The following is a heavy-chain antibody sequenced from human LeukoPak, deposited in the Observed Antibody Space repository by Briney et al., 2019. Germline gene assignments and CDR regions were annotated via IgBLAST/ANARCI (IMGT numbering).Heavy chain of an antibody. D-gene: IGHD5-12*01. V-gene: IGHV4-34*01. Sequence: SETLSLTCAVYGGSFSGYYWSWIRQPPGKGLEWIGEINHSGSTNYNPSLKSRVTISVDTSKNQFSLKLSSVTAADTAVYYCARVGYSHGPFDYWGQGTLVTVSS. J-gene: IGHJ4*02. CDR3: ARVGYSHGPFDY. CDR1: GGSFSGYY. CDR2: INHSGST.